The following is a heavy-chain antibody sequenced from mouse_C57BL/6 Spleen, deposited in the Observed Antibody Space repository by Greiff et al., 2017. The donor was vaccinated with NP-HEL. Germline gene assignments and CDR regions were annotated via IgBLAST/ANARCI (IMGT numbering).Heavy chain of an antibody. CDR1: GYTFTEYT. D-gene: IGHD2-4*01. V-gene: IGHV1-62-2*01. Sequence: QVQLKESGAELVKPGASVKLSCKASGYTFTEYTIHWVKQRSGQGLEWIGWFYPGSGSIKYNEKFKDKATLTADKSSSTVYMELSRLTSEDSAVYFCARHEDGYDYDSTWFAYWGQGTLVTVSA. J-gene: IGHJ3*01. CDR3: ARHEDGYDYDSTWFAY. CDR2: FYPGSGSI.